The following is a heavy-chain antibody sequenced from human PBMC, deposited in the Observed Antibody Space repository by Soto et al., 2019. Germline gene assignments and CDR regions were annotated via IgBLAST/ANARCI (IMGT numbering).Heavy chain of an antibody. V-gene: IGHV1-2*04. CDR1: WYTFTGSY. CDR3: ARGDKLSLYPQLDY. Sequence: ASVKVSCKAPWYTFTGSYMHSVRQAPGQGFEWMGWINVNSGGTTYAKKFQGWVTMTRETSISTAYMELSRLRSDATAVYYCARGDKLSLYPQLDYWGEGTLVTVSS. J-gene: IGHJ4*02. CDR2: INVNSGGT. D-gene: IGHD3-16*02.